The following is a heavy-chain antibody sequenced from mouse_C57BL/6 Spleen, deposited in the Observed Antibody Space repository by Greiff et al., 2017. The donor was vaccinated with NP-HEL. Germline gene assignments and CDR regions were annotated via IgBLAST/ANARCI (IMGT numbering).Heavy chain of an antibody. CDR1: GYTFTSYW. V-gene: IGHV1-55*01. CDR3: ARRGRRWFAY. J-gene: IGHJ3*01. D-gene: IGHD2-12*01. Sequence: QVHVKQPGAELVKPGASVKMSCKASGYTFTSYWITWVKQRPGQGLEWIGDIYPGSGSTNYNEKFKSKATLTVDTSSSTAYMQLSSLTSEDSAVYYYARRGRRWFAYWGQGILVTVSA. CDR2: IYPGSGST.